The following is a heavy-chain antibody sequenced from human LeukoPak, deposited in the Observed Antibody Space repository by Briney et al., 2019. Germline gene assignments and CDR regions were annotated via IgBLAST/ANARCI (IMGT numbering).Heavy chain of an antibody. CDR3: ARDHTAAAGLDY. Sequence: GGPLRLSCAASGFTFSSYGMHWVRQAPGKGLEWVAVIWYDGSNKYYADSVKGRFTISRDNSKNTLYLQMNSLRAEDTAVYYCARDHTAAAGLDYWGQGTLVTVSS. D-gene: IGHD6-13*01. J-gene: IGHJ4*02. CDR1: GFTFSSYG. V-gene: IGHV3-33*01. CDR2: IWYDGSNK.